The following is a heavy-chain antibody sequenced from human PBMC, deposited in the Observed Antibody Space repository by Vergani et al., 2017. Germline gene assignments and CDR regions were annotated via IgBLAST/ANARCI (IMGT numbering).Heavy chain of an antibody. CDR3: ARHLRRYSYGVFDY. Sequence: QVQLQEWGPGLVKPSETLSLTCAVSGYSISSGYYWGWIRQPPGKGLEWSVSLYASGSTYYSPSLKSRVAISIDTSKNHFSLRLSSVTAADTAVYYCARHLRRYSYGVFDYWGQGREVTVSS. CDR1: GYSISSGYY. J-gene: IGHJ4*02. D-gene: IGHD5-18*01. V-gene: IGHV4-38-2*01. CDR2: LYASGST.